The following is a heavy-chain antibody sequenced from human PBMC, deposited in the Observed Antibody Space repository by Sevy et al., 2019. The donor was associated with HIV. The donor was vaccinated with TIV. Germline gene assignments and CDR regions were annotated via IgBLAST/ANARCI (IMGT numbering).Heavy chain of an antibody. Sequence: SETLSLTCSVSGGSVTSDSYYWSWIRQPPGKGLEWIASIFYSGSTSYNSSLKSRVTMSVDTSKNQFSLRVSAVTAADTAVYYCARYRSPYGDYATGSFDSWGQGTLVTVS. D-gene: IGHD4-17*01. V-gene: IGHV4-61*01. CDR3: ARYRSPYGDYATGSFDS. CDR2: IFYSGST. J-gene: IGHJ4*02. CDR1: GGSVTSDSYY.